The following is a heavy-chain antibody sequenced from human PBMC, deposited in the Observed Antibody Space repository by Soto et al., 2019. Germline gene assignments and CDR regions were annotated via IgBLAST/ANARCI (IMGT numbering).Heavy chain of an antibody. CDR1: GGSISSYY. CDR3: ARRNWNNDRYYYYYMDV. D-gene: IGHD1-1*01. J-gene: IGHJ6*03. CDR2: ISNSGST. V-gene: IGHV4-59*08. Sequence: SETLSLTCTVSGGSISSYYWSWIRQPPGKGLEWIGYISNSGSTHYNPSLKSRVTVSVDTSKNQVSLKLSSVTAADTAVYYCARRNWNNDRYYYYYMDVWGKGTTVTVSS.